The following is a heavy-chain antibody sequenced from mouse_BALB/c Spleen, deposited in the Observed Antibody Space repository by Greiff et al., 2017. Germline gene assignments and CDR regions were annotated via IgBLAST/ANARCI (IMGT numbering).Heavy chain of an antibody. V-gene: IGHV2-9*02. CDR1: GFSLTSYG. Sequence: QVQLKESGPGLVAPSQSLSITCTVSGFSLTSYGVHWVRQPPGKGLEWLGVIWAGGSTNYNSALMSRLSISKDNSKSQVFLKMNSLQTDDTAMYYCARGRYPLAYWGQGTLVTVSA. CDR2: IWAGGST. J-gene: IGHJ3*01. D-gene: IGHD2-14*01. CDR3: ARGRYPLAY.